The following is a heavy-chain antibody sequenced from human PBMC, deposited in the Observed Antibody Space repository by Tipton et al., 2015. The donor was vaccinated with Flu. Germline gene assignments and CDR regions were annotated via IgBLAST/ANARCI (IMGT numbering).Heavy chain of an antibody. CDR2: ISSSSSYI. D-gene: IGHD4-17*01. V-gene: IGHV3-21*01. CDR1: GFTFSSYS. Sequence: SLRLSCAASGFTFSSYSMNWVRQAPGKGLEWVSSISSSSSYIYYADSVKGRFTISRDNAKNSLYLQMNSLRAEDTAVYYCARDPGDYVDYIWYFDLWGRGPLVTVSS. J-gene: IGHJ2*01. CDR3: ARDPGDYVDYIWYFDL.